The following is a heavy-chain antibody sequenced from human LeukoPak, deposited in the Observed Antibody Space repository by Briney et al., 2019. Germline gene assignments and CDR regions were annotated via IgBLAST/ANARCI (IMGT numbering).Heavy chain of an antibody. D-gene: IGHD3-16*01. CDR3: ANSPGSEYVSDAFDI. Sequence: GGSLRLSCAASGFTFDDYAMHWVRQAPGKGLEWVSGISWNSGSIGYADSVKGRFTISRDNAKNSLYLQMNSLRAEDTALYYCANSPGSEYVSDAFDIWGQGTMVTVSS. CDR1: GFTFDDYA. CDR2: ISWNSGSI. J-gene: IGHJ3*02. V-gene: IGHV3-9*01.